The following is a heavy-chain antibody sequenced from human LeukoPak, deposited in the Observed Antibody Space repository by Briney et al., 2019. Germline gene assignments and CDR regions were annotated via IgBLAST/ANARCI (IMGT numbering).Heavy chain of an antibody. D-gene: IGHD3-10*01. CDR1: GFTVSSNY. J-gene: IGHJ3*02. CDR3: AREYRGSRRSDAFDI. CDR2: IYSSGST. Sequence: QPGGSLRLSCAASGFTVSSNYMSWVRQAPGKGLGWVSVIYSSGSTYYADSVKGRFTISRDNSKNTLYLQMNSLRAEDTAVYYCAREYRGSRRSDAFDIWGQGTMVTVSS. V-gene: IGHV3-53*01.